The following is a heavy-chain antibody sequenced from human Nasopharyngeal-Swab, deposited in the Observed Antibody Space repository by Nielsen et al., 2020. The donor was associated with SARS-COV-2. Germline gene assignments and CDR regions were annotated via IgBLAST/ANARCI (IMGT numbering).Heavy chain of an antibody. J-gene: IGHJ4*02. CDR2: ISWNSGSI. CDR3: AKLHDSSGYYFDY. CDR1: GFTFDDYA. D-gene: IGHD3-22*01. V-gene: IGHV3-9*01. Sequence: GGSLRLSCAASGFTFDDYAMHWVRPAPGKGLEWVSGISWNSGSIGYADSVKGRFTISRDNAKNSLYLQMNSLRAEDTALYYCAKLHDSSGYYFDYWGQGTLVTVSS.